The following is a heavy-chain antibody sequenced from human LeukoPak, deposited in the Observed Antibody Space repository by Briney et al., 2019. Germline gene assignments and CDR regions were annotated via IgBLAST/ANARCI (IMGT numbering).Heavy chain of an antibody. D-gene: IGHD6-19*01. CDR3: ARVAMYVAVAGPTDPYYFMDV. V-gene: IGHV1-2*02. J-gene: IGHJ6*03. CDR1: GYTLSNYY. Sequence: GASVKVSCKASGYTLSNYYTHWVRQAPGQGLEWMGWINPNSGDTSYSHKFQGRVTMTRDTSINTAYMELSSLRSDDTAVYFCARVAMYVAVAGPTDPYYFMDVWGKGTTVTVSS. CDR2: INPNSGDT.